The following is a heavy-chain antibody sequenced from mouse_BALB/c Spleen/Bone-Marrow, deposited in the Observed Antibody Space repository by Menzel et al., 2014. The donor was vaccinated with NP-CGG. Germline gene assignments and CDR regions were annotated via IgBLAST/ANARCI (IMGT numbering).Heavy chain of an antibody. Sequence: EGQLQQSGGELGKPGASVKLSCTASGFNIKDTYMHWVKQRPEQGLEWIGRIDPANGNTKYDPKFQGKATITADTSSNTAYLQLSSLTSEDTAVYFCASYDYGYYFDYWGQGTTLTVSS. D-gene: IGHD2-4*01. CDR1: GFNIKDTY. J-gene: IGHJ2*01. CDR3: ASYDYGYYFDY. V-gene: IGHV14-3*02. CDR2: IDPANGNT.